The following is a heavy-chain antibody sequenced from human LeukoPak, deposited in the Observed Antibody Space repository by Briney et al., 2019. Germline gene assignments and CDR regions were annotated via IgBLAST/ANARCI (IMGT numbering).Heavy chain of an antibody. V-gene: IGHV3-23*05. J-gene: IGHJ4*02. CDR3: AKAHCSSTSCSRADN. CDR1: GFTFTRND. D-gene: IGHD2-2*01. CDR2: IDGSGSTT. Sequence: GGALRLSCAASGFTFTRNDMAWVRQAPGKGREWVSDIDGSGSTTYYADSVKGRVTISRVQSTNTVYLQMNSLRADDTAVYYCAKAHCSSTSCSRADNWGQGTLVTLSS.